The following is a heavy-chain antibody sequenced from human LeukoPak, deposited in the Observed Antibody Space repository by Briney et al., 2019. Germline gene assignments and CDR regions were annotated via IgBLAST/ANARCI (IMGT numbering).Heavy chain of an antibody. CDR1: GYTFTGYY. V-gene: IGHV1-2*02. CDR3: ARSSAYYYGSGSYYTSLEYFQH. J-gene: IGHJ1*01. Sequence: ASVKVSCKASGYTFTGYYMHXXXXXXXXXXXXXXXXNPXXXXXXXAQKFQGRVXXXRDTSISTAYMELSRLRSDDTAVYYCARSSAYYYGSGSYYTSLEYFQHWGQGTLVTVSS. CDR2: XNPXXXXX. D-gene: IGHD3-10*01.